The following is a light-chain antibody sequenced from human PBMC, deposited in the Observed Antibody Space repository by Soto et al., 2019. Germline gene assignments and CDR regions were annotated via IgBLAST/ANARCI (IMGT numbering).Light chain of an antibody. CDR3: QSSDSSLSGYV. V-gene: IGLV1-40*01. Sequence: QSVLTQPPSVSGAPGQRVTISCTGSSSNIGAGYDVHWYQQLPGTAPKLLIYGNNNRPSGVPDRFSGSKSGTSASLAITGLQAEDEADYYCQSSDSSLSGYVFGTGTKV. J-gene: IGLJ1*01. CDR1: SSNIGAGYD. CDR2: GNN.